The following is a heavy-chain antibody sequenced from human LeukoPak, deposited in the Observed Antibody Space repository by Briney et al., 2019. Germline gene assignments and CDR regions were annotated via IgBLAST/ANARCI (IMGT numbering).Heavy chain of an antibody. V-gene: IGHV3-11*04. Sequence: PGGSLRLSCAASGFTFSDYYMSWIRQAPGRGLEWVSYISSNSSTIYADSVKGRFTFSRDNAKNSLYLQMNSLRDEDTAVYYCARGLSLSSAWADYYFDYWGQGTLVTVSS. CDR3: ARGLSLSSAWADYYFDY. D-gene: IGHD6-19*01. J-gene: IGHJ4*02. CDR1: GFTFSDYY. CDR2: ISSNSST.